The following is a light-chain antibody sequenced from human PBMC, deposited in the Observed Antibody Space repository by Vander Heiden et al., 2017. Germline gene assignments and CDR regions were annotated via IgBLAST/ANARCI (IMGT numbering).Light chain of an antibody. CDR1: NIGSRS. CDR2: DDT. CDR3: QVWDGSGDLCV. J-gene: IGLJ3*02. V-gene: IGLV3-21*02. Sequence: SYVLTQPPSVSVAPGQTARITCGGNNIGSRSVHWYQQNPGQAPVLVVYDDTDRPSGIPERFSGSNSGNTATLTISRVETGDEADYYCQVWDGSGDLCVFGGGTKLTVL.